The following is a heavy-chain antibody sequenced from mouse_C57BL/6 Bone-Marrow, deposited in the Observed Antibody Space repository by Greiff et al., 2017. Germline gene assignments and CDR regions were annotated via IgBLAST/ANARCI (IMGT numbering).Heavy chain of an antibody. CDR3: ARPDYYAMDY. Sequence: QVQLQQPGAELVRPGTSVKLSCKASGYTFTSYWMHWVKQRPGQGLEWIGVIDPSDSYTNYNQKFKGKATLTVDTSSSTAYMQLSSLTSEDSAVYYCARPDYYAMDYWGKGTSVTVSS. V-gene: IGHV1-59*01. CDR1: GYTFTSYW. J-gene: IGHJ4*01. CDR2: IDPSDSYT.